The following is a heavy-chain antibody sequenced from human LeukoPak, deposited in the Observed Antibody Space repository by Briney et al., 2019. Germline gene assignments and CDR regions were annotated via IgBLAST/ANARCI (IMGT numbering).Heavy chain of an antibody. V-gene: IGHV4-34*01. CDR2: GSESGGT. J-gene: IGHJ4*02. Sequence: PSETLSLTCAVYGGSLNGHYWSWIRQPPGKGLEWIGEGSESGGTKFNPSLKSRVTISADTSKNQFSLKLSSVTAADTAVYYCARVKGEDYGGYFDYWGQGTLDTVSS. CDR3: ARVKGEDYGGYFDY. D-gene: IGHD4-17*01. CDR1: GGSLNGHY.